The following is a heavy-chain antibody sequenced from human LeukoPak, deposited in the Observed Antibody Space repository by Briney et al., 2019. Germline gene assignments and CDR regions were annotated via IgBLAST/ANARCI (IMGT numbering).Heavy chain of an antibody. J-gene: IGHJ2*01. CDR3: ATQGRYCSGGSCYPFDL. CDR2: ISGSGGST. D-gene: IGHD2-15*01. V-gene: IGHV3-23*01. CDR1: GFTFSSYA. Sequence: GGSLRLSCAASGFTFSSYAMSWVRQAPGKGLEWVSAISGSGGSTYYADSVKGRFTISRDNSKNTPYLQMNSLRAEDTAVYYCATQGRYCSGGSCYPFDLWGRGTLVTVSS.